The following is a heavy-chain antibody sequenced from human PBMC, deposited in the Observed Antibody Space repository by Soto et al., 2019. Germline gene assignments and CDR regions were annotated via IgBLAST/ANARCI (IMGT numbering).Heavy chain of an antibody. Sequence: QDQLVQSGAEVKKPGSSVKVSCKAFGGPFSSHPFSWVRQAPGQGLEWMGRIIPALGTTTYAQKFQGRVTITADESVTTVYMELNSLRTEATAVYYCARPDFGDYWYFDLWGRGTLVTVSS. CDR3: ARPDFGDYWYFDL. CDR1: GGPFSSHP. V-gene: IGHV1-69*08. D-gene: IGHD4-17*01. J-gene: IGHJ2*01. CDR2: IIPALGTT.